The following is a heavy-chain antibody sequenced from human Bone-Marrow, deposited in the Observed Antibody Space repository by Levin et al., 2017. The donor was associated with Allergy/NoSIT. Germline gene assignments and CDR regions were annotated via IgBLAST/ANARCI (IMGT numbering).Heavy chain of an antibody. D-gene: IGHD3-3*01. Sequence: GESLKISCAASGFTFSSYGMHWVRQAPGKGLEWVAVIWYDGSNKYYADSVKGRFTISRDNSKNTLYLQMNSLRAEDTAVYYCARQGFWSGYGVEFDYWGQGTLVTVSS. CDR1: GFTFSSYG. J-gene: IGHJ4*02. CDR3: ARQGFWSGYGVEFDY. CDR2: IWYDGSNK. V-gene: IGHV3-33*01.